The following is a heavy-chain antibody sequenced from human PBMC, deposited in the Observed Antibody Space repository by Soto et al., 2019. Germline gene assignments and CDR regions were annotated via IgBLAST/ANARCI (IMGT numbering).Heavy chain of an antibody. Sequence: EVQLLESGGGLVQPGGSLRLSCAASGFTFSTYAMSWVRQAQGKGLEWVSTITTSGGNTYYADSVQGRFTISSDNSKNPLYLRMSSLRAEDTAVYYCAGRYCANGVCYTNYYYYIDVWGKVTTGTGSS. D-gene: IGHD2-8*01. CDR2: ITTSGGNT. V-gene: IGHV3-23*01. CDR3: AGRYCANGVCYTNYYYYIDV. CDR1: GFTFSTYA. J-gene: IGHJ6*03.